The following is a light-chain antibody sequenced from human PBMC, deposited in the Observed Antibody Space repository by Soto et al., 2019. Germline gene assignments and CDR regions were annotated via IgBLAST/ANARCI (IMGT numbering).Light chain of an antibody. Sequence: QSALTQPASVSGSPGQSITISCTGISSDVGSYNLVSWYQLHPGKAPKLIIFEGSERPSGVSTRFSGSKSGNTASLTVSGLQSEDEAEYYCCSYSTSHTWLFGGGTKLTVL. V-gene: IGLV2-23*01. J-gene: IGLJ3*02. CDR1: SSDVGSYNL. CDR3: CSYSTSHTWL. CDR2: EGS.